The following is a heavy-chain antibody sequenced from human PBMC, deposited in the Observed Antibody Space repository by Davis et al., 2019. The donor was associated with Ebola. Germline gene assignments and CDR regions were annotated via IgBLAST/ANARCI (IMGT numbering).Heavy chain of an antibody. J-gene: IGHJ5*02. V-gene: IGHV4-59*01. Sequence: SETLSLTCAVYGGSFSGYYWSWIRQPPGKGLEWIGYIYYSGSTNYNPSLKSRVTISVDTSKNQFSLKLSSVTAADTAVYYCARVRDDYSNYSNWFDPWGQGTLVTVSS. CDR2: IYYSGST. D-gene: IGHD4-11*01. CDR3: ARVRDDYSNYSNWFDP. CDR1: GGSFSGYY.